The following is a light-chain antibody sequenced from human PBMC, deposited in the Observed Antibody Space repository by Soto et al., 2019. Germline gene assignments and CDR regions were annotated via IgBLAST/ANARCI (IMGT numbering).Light chain of an antibody. J-gene: IGLJ3*02. CDR3: QSEDSSNGV. Sequence: NFMLTQPHSVSESPGKTVTISCTRSSGSIASNYVQWYQQRPGSAPTTVIYEDNQRPSGVPDRFSGSIDSSSNSASLSISGRKTEDEGDYFCQSEDSSNGVFVGGTKLTVL. V-gene: IGLV6-57*03. CDR1: SGSIASNY. CDR2: EDN.